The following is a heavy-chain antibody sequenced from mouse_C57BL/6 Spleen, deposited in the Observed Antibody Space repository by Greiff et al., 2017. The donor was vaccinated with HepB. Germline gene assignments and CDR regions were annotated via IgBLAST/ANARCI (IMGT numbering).Heavy chain of an antibody. J-gene: IGHJ3*01. CDR3: ARFITTRGFAY. D-gene: IGHD1-1*01. CDR2: IDPSDSYT. Sequence: VQLQQPGAELVRPGTSVKLSCKASGYTFTSYWMHWVKQRPGQGLEWIGVIDPSDSYTNYNQKFKGKATLTVDTSSSTAYMQLSSLTSEDSAVYYCARFITTRGFAYWGQGTLVTVSA. V-gene: IGHV1-59*01. CDR1: GYTFTSYW.